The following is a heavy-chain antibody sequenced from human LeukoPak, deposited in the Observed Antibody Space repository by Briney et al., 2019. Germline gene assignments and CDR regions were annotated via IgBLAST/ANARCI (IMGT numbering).Heavy chain of an antibody. D-gene: IGHD1-26*01. CDR3: ARLLSRSVGAAN. Sequence: RLGESLQISCKGSGYSFTSYWIGWVRQLPGKGLEWMGIIYPGDSDTRYSPSFQGQVTISADKSISTAYLQWSSLKASDTAMYYCARLLSRSVGAANWGQGTLVTVSS. CDR2: IYPGDSDT. CDR1: GYSFTSYW. V-gene: IGHV5-51*01. J-gene: IGHJ4*02.